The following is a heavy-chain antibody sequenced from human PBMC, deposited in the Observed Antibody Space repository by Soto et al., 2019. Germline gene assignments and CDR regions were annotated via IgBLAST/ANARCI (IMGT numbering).Heavy chain of an antibody. CDR1: GFTFNNYA. Sequence: GGSLRLSCAASGFTFNNYAMIWVRQTPGQGLEWVSAISGSGASTYYADSVKGRFTISRDNSKNTPYLQMNSLRAEDTAIYFCATARYSACPTGTDHWGQGTLVTVSS. J-gene: IGHJ5*02. V-gene: IGHV3-23*01. CDR2: ISGSGAST. D-gene: IGHD2-21*01. CDR3: ATARYSACPTGTDH.